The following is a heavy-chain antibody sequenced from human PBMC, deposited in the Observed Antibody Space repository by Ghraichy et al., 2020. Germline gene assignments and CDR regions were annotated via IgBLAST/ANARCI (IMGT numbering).Heavy chain of an antibody. V-gene: IGHV3-11*06. Sequence: GGSLRLSCAASGFTFSDYYMAWIRQTPGKGLEWFAYISTTSGYTNYADSVKGRFTISRDNANNSLYLQMTSLRVDDTAIYYCARVIYSGSSQFDYWGQGTLVTVSS. CDR2: ISTTSGYT. CDR3: ARVIYSGSSQFDY. CDR1: GFTFSDYY. D-gene: IGHD1-26*01. J-gene: IGHJ4*02.